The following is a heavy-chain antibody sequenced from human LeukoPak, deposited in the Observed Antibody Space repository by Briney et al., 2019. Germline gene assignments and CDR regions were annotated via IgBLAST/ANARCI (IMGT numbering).Heavy chain of an antibody. CDR3: ARGFRIFGVVIILNFDY. CDR2: FDPEDGET. Sequence: ASVKVSCKVSGYTLTELSMHWVRQAPGKGLEWMGGFDPEDGETIYAQKFQGRVTMTEDTSTDAAYMELSSLRSEGTAVYYCARGFRIFGVVIILNFDYWGQGTLVTVSS. J-gene: IGHJ4*02. D-gene: IGHD3-3*01. CDR1: GYTLTELS. V-gene: IGHV1-24*01.